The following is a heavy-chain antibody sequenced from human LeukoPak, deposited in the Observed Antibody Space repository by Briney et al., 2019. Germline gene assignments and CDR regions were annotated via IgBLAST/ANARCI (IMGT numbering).Heavy chain of an antibody. V-gene: IGHV4-31*03. D-gene: IGHD1-1*01. Sequence: RTSETLSLTCTFSGASISTAGYYWTWIRQPPGEGLEWIGYIYYTGSVDYNPSLKSRLSISLDTSKNQFSLKLNSVTAADTAVYYCARGTGALWGQGTLVTVSS. J-gene: IGHJ4*02. CDR3: ARGTGAL. CDR2: IYYTGSV. CDR1: GASISTAGYY.